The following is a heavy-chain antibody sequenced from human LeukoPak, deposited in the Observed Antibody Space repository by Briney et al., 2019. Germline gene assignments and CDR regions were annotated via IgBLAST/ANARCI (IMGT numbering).Heavy chain of an antibody. CDR1: GFTFSSYG. CDR3: ARERIAVAGGYFDY. D-gene: IGHD6-19*01. CDR2: IWYDGSNK. Sequence: QTGGSLRLSCAASGFTFSSYGMHWVRQAPGKGLGWVAVIWYDGSNKYYADSVKGRFTISRDNSKNTLYLQMNSLRAEDTAVYYCARERIAVAGGYFDYWGQGTLVTVSS. J-gene: IGHJ4*02. V-gene: IGHV3-33*08.